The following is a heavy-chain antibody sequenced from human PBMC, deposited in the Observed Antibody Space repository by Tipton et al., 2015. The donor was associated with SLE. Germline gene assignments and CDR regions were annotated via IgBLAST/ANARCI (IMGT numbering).Heavy chain of an antibody. Sequence: QSGAEVKKPGASVKVSCKASGYTFTSYGISWVRQAPGQGLEWMGWISAYNGNTNYAQKLQGRATMTTDTSTSTAYMELRSLRSDDTAVYYCARESRRYSGSPGAFDIWGQGTMVTVSS. V-gene: IGHV1-18*01. D-gene: IGHD1-26*01. J-gene: IGHJ3*02. CDR1: GYTFTSYG. CDR2: ISAYNGNT. CDR3: ARESRRYSGSPGAFDI.